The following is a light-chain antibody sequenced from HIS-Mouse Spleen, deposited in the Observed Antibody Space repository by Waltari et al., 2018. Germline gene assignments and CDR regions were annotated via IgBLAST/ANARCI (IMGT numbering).Light chain of an antibody. Sequence: QSALTQPASVSGSPGQSTTISCTGTSSAVGGYNYVSCYQQHPGKAPKLTIYEVSNRPSGVSNRFSGSKSGNTASLTISGLQAEDEADYYCSSYTSSSIWVFGGGTKLTVL. J-gene: IGLJ3*02. V-gene: IGLV2-14*01. CDR1: SSAVGGYNY. CDR3: SSYTSSSIWV. CDR2: EVS.